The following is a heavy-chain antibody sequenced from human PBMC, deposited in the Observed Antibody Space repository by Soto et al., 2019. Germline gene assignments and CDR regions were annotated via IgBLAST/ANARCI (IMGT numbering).Heavy chain of an antibody. Sequence: VASVKVSCKASGYTFTSYGISWVRQAPGQGLEWMGWISAYNGNTNYAQKLQGRVTMTTDTSTSTAYMELRSLRSDDTAVYYYAREGYCSGGSCYSWFDPWGQGTLVTVSS. CDR2: ISAYNGNT. V-gene: IGHV1-18*01. CDR1: GYTFTSYG. CDR3: AREGYCSGGSCYSWFDP. J-gene: IGHJ5*02. D-gene: IGHD2-15*01.